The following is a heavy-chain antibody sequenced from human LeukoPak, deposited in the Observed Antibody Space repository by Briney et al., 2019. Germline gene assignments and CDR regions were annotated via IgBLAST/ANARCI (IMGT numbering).Heavy chain of an antibody. CDR1: GFPFSTYA. CDR3: AKYYYDSSGYYDAAPLDS. V-gene: IGHV3-23*01. CDR2: ISGSGYST. Sequence: PGGSLRLSCAASGFPFSTYAMSWVSQAPGKGMEWVSSISGSGYSTYYADSVEGRFTISRDNFKSTLFLQMISLRAEDTAVYSCAKYYYDSSGYYDAAPLDSWGQGTLVTVFS. J-gene: IGHJ4*02. D-gene: IGHD3-22*01.